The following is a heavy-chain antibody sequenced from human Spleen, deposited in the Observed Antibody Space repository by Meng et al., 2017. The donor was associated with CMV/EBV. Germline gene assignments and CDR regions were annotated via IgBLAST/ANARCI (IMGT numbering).Heavy chain of an antibody. D-gene: IGHD7-27*01. CDR3: ARDNNWGPDY. CDR2: IHPHRGDT. CDR1: GYTFTAHY. J-gene: IGHJ4*02. V-gene: IGHV1-2*02. Sequence: VSCKASGYTFTAHYFHWVRQAPGQGLEWMGWIHPHRGDTNYAQQFQCRVTLTRDTSINTGYMELTRLTSDDTAVYYCARDNNWGPDYWGQGTLVTVSS.